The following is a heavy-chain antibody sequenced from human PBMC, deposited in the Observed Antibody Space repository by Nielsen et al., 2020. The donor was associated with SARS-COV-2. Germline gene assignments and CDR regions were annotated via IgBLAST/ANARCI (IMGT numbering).Heavy chain of an antibody. CDR2: ISAYNGNT. D-gene: IGHD6-13*01. Sequence: ASVKVSCKASGYTFTSYGISWVRQAPGQGLEWMGWISAYNGNTNYAQKLQGRVTMTTDTSTSTAYMELSSLRSEDTAVYYCATAAAVGTRGWFDPWGQGTLVTVSS. CDR1: GYTFTSYG. J-gene: IGHJ5*02. CDR3: ATAAAVGTRGWFDP. V-gene: IGHV1-18*01.